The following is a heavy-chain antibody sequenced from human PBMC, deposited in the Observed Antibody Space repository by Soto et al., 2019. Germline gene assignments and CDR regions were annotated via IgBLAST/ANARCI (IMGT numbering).Heavy chain of an antibody. CDR2: IYHSGST. J-gene: IGHJ4*02. D-gene: IGHD1-26*01. CDR3: ARMSGTYYVPDY. CDR1: NASITSSGYY. V-gene: IGHV4-31*03. Sequence: QVQLQESGPRLVEASQTLSLTCTVSNASITSSGYYWSWVRQPPGKRLEWIGYIYHSGSTFYSPSLPSRLTMSVDTSKNQFSLTLRSVTAADTAVYHCARMSGTYYVPDYWGQGTPVTVSS.